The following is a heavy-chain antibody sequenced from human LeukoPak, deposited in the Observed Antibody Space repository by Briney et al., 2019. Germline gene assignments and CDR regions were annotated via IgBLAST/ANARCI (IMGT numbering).Heavy chain of an antibody. CDR1: GYTFTGYY. V-gene: IGHV1-2*02. J-gene: IGHJ4*02. D-gene: IGHD6-13*01. CDR2: INPNSGGT. Sequence: ASVKVSCKASGYTFTGYYIHWVRQAPGQVLEWMGWINPNSGGTNYAQNFQGRVTMTRDTSISTAYMELSRLRSDDTAVYYCARAFSSSWYGPGDCWGQGTLVTVSS. CDR3: ARAFSSSWYGPGDC.